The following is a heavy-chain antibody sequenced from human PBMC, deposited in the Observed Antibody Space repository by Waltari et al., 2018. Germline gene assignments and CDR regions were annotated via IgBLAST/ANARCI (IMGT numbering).Heavy chain of an antibody. J-gene: IGHJ3*02. CDR2: IWYDGSNK. Sequence: QVQLAESGGGVVQPGRSLRLSCAASGFSFSSYGMNWVRQAPGKGLEWVALIWYDGSNKYYADSVKGRFTISRDNSKNTLDLQMNSLRAEDTAVYYCAKDRDGYTNDAFDIWGQGTMVTVSS. CDR3: AKDRDGYTNDAFDI. CDR1: GFSFSSYG. V-gene: IGHV3-33*06. D-gene: IGHD5-12*01.